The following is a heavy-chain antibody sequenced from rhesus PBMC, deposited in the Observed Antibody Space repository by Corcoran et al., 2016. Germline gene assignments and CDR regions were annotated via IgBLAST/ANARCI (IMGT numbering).Heavy chain of an antibody. CDR1: GGSVSGYW. D-gene: IGHD3-22*01. J-gene: IGHJ4*01. CDR2: IRSGGAP. Sequence: QVQLQQWGEGLVKPSETLSLTCAVYGGSVSGYWWGWIRQPPGKGLEWIGRIRSGGAPNSNPTLNSRVTISIATSKNQFSLKLSSVTAADTAVYYCARLSSWSDYYNYFDYWGQGVLVTVSS. CDR3: ARLSSWSDYYNYFDY. V-gene: IGHV4-160*01.